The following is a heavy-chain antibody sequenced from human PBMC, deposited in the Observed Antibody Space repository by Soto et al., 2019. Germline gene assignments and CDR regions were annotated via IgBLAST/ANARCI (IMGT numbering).Heavy chain of an antibody. CDR3: ARSPLYYDFWSGYQSSYYYGMDV. CDR2: INPNSGGT. CDR1: GYTFTGYY. Sequence: ASVEVSCKASGYTFTGYYIHWVRQAPGQGLEWMGWINPNSGGTNYAQKFQGWVTMTRDTSISTAYMELSRLRSDDTAVYYCARSPLYYDFWSGYQSSYYYGMDVWGQGTTVTFCS. J-gene: IGHJ6*02. V-gene: IGHV1-2*04. D-gene: IGHD3-3*01.